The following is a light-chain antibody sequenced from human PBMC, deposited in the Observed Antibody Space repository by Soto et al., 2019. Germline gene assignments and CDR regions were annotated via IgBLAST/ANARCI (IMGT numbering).Light chain of an antibody. CDR3: QSYDGTNHVV. V-gene: IGLV6-57*02. CDR1: SGSIASNY. Sequence: NFMLTQPHSVSESPGKTVTISCTGSSGSIASNYVQWCQQRPGSAPTTVIYEDTQRVSGVPDRFSGSIDRSSNSASLTISGLKTEDEADYYCQSYDGTNHVVFGGGTKLTVL. CDR2: EDT. J-gene: IGLJ2*01.